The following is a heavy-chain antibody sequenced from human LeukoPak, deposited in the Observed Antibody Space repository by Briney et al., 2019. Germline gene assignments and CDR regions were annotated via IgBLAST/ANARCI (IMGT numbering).Heavy chain of an antibody. CDR3: ARGPYCGGDCYLLLDS. J-gene: IGHJ4*03. CDR1: GGSFSGYY. CDR2: INHSGST. Sequence: SETLSLTRAVYGGSFSGYYWSWIRQPPGKGLEWIGEINHSGSTNYNPSLKSRVTISVDTSKNQFSLKLSSVTAADTAVYYCARGPYCGGDCYLLLDSWGHRTLVTVSS. D-gene: IGHD2-21*02. V-gene: IGHV4-34*01.